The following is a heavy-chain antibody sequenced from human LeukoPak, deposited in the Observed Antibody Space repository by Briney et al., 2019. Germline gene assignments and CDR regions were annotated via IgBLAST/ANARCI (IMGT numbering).Heavy chain of an antibody. CDR2: IYYSGST. V-gene: IGHV4-61*01. CDR3: ARGSRYCSGDSCPSFDY. Sequence: SETLSLTCTVSGGSVSSGNYFWSWIRQPPGQGLEWIGYIYYSGSTKYNPSLKSRVTISVDTSKNQFSLKLSSVTAADTAVFYCARGSRYCSGDSCPSFDYWGQGTLVTVSS. J-gene: IGHJ4*02. CDR1: GGSVSSGNYF. D-gene: IGHD2-15*01.